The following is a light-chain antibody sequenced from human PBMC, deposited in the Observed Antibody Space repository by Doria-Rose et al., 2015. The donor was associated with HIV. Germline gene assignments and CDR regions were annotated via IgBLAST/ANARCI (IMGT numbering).Light chain of an antibody. J-gene: IGKJ3*01. CDR1: QSLLYTSKNY. CDR2: WAS. CDR3: QQYYDTPS. Sequence: DIQVTQSPESLGMSLGERATLNCKSNQSLLYTSKNYLAWYQQKPGQPPNLLIDWASTRQSGVPARFSGSGSGTDFTLTISSLEAEDVAVYYCQQYYDTPSFGPGTTVDIK. V-gene: IGKV4-1*01.